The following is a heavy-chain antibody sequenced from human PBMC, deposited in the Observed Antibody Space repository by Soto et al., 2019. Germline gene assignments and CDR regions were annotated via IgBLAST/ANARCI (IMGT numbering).Heavy chain of an antibody. CDR3: ARDGYLYGSFDY. CDR2: LNHGVST. J-gene: IGHJ4*02. D-gene: IGHD5-18*01. CDR1: GGSFSGPY. V-gene: IGHV4-34*01. Sequence: SETLSLTCAVNGGSFSGPYWSWIRQPPGKGLEWIGELNHGVSTNYNPSLKSRVTISIDTSKSQFSLKLSSVSAADTAVYYCARDGYLYGSFDYWGQGTLVTVSS.